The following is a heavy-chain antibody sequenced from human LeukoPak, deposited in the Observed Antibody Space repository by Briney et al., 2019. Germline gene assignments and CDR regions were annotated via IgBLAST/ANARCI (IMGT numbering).Heavy chain of an antibody. CDR3: AKAPPRYCSSTSCKNYFDY. CDR1: GFTFSSYA. J-gene: IGHJ4*02. CDR2: ISGSGGST. V-gene: IGHV3-23*01. Sequence: GGSLRLSCAASGFTFSSYAMSWVRQAPGKGLEWVSAISGSGGSTYYADSVKGRFTIFRDNSKNTLYLQMNSLRAEGTAVYYCAKAPPRYCSSTSCKNYFDYWGQGTLVTVSS. D-gene: IGHD2-2*01.